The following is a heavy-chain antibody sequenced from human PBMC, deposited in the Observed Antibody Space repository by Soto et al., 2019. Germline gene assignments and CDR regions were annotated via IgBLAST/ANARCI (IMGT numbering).Heavy chain of an antibody. CDR3: ARVWPIVVVPAATYNWFDP. J-gene: IGHJ5*02. Sequence: ASVKVSCKASGVTFSSYAISWVRQAPGQGLEWMGGIIPIFGTANYAQKFQGRVTITADESTSTAYMELSSLRSEDTAVYYCARVWPIVVVPAATYNWFDPWGQGTLVTVSS. CDR1: GVTFSSYA. D-gene: IGHD2-2*01. CDR2: IIPIFGTA. V-gene: IGHV1-69*13.